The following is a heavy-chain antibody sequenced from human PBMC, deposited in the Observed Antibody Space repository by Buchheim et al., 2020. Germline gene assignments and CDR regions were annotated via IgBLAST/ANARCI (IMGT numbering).Heavy chain of an antibody. D-gene: IGHD3-16*01. Sequence: VQLVESGGGLVEPGGSLRLSCAASGLPFTNAWMTWVRQAPGKGLEWLGLIKSRTDGGTADFAAPVKGRFTISRDDSQKMLYLQMNSLRTDDTAVYYCATDLGGGWGQGAL. V-gene: IGHV3-15*01. CDR2: IKSRTDGGTA. CDR1: GLPFTNAW. J-gene: IGHJ4*02. CDR3: ATDLGGG.